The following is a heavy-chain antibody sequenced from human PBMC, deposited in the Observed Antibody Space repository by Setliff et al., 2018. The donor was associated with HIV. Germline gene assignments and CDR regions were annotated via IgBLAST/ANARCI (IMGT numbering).Heavy chain of an antibody. Sequence: ASVMVSCKASGYSFTSYTIHWVRQAPGQRLEWMGWINAGNGNTKYSQKFRGRVTFTRDTSASTAYMELGGLGFEDTAVYYCARLSSAAMWGGGAFDIWGQGTMVT. CDR3: ARLSSAAMWGGGAFDI. CDR1: GYSFTSYT. D-gene: IGHD2-2*01. J-gene: IGHJ3*02. CDR2: INAGNGNT. V-gene: IGHV1-3*01.